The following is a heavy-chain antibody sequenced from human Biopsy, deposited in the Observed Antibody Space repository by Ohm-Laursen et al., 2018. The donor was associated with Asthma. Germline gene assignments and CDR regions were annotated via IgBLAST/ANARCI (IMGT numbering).Heavy chain of an antibody. Sequence: PGTLSLTCAVSGDSISRNSWWTWVRQSPGRGLEWIGEIYYSGSTNYNPSLKSRVTISVDTSKNQFSLKLSSVTAADTAVYYCARGRITMIGGWFDPWGQGTLVTVSS. CDR1: GDSISRNSW. V-gene: IGHV4-4*03. CDR2: IYYSGST. J-gene: IGHJ5*02. D-gene: IGHD3-22*01. CDR3: ARGRITMIGGWFDP.